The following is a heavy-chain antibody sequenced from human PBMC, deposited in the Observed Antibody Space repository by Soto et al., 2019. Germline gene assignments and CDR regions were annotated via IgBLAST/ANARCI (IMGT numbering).Heavy chain of an antibody. CDR1: GFTFSSYA. J-gene: IGHJ4*02. Sequence: EVQLLESGGGLVQPGGSLRLSCAASGFTFSSYAMSWVRQAPGKGLEWIAAISGSVGNTYCADSVKGRLTISRDISKNPLYLQMYSLRAEDTAVYYCAKHSGDYLGFDYWGQGTLVTVSS. CDR3: AKHSGDYLGFDY. CDR2: ISGSVGNT. D-gene: IGHD4-17*01. V-gene: IGHV3-23*01.